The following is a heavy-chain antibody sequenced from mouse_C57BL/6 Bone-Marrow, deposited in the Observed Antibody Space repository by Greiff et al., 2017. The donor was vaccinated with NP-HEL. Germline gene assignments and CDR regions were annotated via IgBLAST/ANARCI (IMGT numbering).Heavy chain of an antibody. Sequence: QVQLQQSGAELVKPGASVKLSCKASGYTFTSYWMHWVKQRPGRGLEWIGRIDPNSGGTKYNEKFKSKATLTVDKPSSTAYMQLSSLTSEDSAVYYCARFTTVVATQRFFDYWGQGTTLTVSS. CDR2: IDPNSGGT. J-gene: IGHJ2*01. V-gene: IGHV1-72*01. CDR1: GYTFTSYW. D-gene: IGHD1-1*01. CDR3: ARFTTVVATQRFFDY.